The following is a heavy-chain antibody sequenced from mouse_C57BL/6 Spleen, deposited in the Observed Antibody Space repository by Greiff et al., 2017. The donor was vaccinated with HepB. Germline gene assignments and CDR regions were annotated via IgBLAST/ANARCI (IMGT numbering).Heavy chain of an antibody. CDR3: ARGENGYYPFAY. CDR1: GYTFTDYN. CDR2: INPNNGGT. Sequence: VQLQQSGPELVKPGASVKMSCKASGYTFTDYNMHWVKQSHGKSLEWIGYINPNNGGTSYNQKFKGKATLTVNKSSSTAYMELRRLTSEDSAVYYCARGENGYYPFAYWGQGTLVTVSA. D-gene: IGHD2-3*01. J-gene: IGHJ3*01. V-gene: IGHV1-22*01.